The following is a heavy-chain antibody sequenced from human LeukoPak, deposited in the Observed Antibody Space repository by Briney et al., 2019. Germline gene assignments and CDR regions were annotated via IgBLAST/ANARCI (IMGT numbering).Heavy chain of an antibody. Sequence: SETLSLTCTVSGGSISSYYWSWIRQPAGKGLEWIGRIYTSGSTNYNPSLKSRVTMSVDTSKNQFSLKLSSVTAADTAVYYCARGTYYDFWSGYLGPYYYYMDVWGKGITVTVSS. CDR1: GGSISSYY. CDR2: IYTSGST. J-gene: IGHJ6*03. CDR3: ARGTYYDFWSGYLGPYYYYMDV. V-gene: IGHV4-4*07. D-gene: IGHD3-3*01.